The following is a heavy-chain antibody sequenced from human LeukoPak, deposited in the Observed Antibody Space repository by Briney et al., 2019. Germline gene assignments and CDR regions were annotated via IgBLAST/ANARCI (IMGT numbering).Heavy chain of an antibody. D-gene: IGHD1-26*01. Sequence: PGGSLRLSCAASGFTFSSYAMSWVRQAPGKGLEWAAVISSYGNTKYYADSVKGRFTISRDNSNNTLYLQMNSLRADDTAIYYCARRRIVGSTDDAFDIWGQGTMVTLSS. CDR3: ARRRIVGSTDDAFDI. J-gene: IGHJ3*02. V-gene: IGHV3-30-3*01. CDR1: GFTFSSYA. CDR2: ISSYGNTK.